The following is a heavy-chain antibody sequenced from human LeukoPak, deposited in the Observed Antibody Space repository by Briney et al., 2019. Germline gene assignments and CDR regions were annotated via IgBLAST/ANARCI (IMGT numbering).Heavy chain of an antibody. CDR2: IDYSGAT. CDR1: GGSISTYY. V-gene: IGHV4-59*01. J-gene: IGHJ4*02. D-gene: IGHD3-10*01. Sequence: SETLSLTCTVSGGSISTYYWSWIRQPPGKGLEWIGYIDYSGATNYNPSLKSRVTMSVDTSKHQFSLKLSSVTAADTAVYYCARALIRGVITHWGQGTLVTVSS. CDR3: ARALIRGVITH.